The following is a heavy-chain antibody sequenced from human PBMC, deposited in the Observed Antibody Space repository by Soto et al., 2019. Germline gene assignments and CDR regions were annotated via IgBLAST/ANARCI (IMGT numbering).Heavy chain of an antibody. CDR2: IYPGDSDT. CDR1: GYSFTSYW. D-gene: IGHD5-18*01. J-gene: IGHJ3*02. CDR3: ARQGYSYALAAFDI. V-gene: IGHV5-51*01. Sequence: DSLTVSWKGSGYSFTSYWIGLVRQMPGKGLEWMGIIYPGDSDTRYSPSFQGQVTISADKSISTAYLQWSSLKASDTAMYYCARQGYSYALAAFDIWGQGTMVTVS.